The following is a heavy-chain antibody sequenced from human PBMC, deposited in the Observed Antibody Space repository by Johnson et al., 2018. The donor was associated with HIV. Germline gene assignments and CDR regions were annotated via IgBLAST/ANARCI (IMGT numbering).Heavy chain of an antibody. Sequence: VQLVESGGVVVQPGGSLRLSCAASGFTFDDYAMHWVRQAPGKGLEWVSLISWDGGSTYYADSVKGRFTISRDNSKNSLYLQMNSLRAEDTALYYCARGGGCGGDCYSGYDAFDIWGQGTMVTVSS. D-gene: IGHD2-21*01. V-gene: IGHV3-43D*03. CDR3: ARGGGCGGDCYSGYDAFDI. J-gene: IGHJ3*02. CDR2: ISWDGGST. CDR1: GFTFDDYA.